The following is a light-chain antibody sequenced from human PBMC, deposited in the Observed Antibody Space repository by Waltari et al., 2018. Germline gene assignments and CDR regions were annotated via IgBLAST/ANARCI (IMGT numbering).Light chain of an antibody. CDR1: QTISNW. CDR3: QQYDNLSLT. Sequence: DIQLTQSPSTLSASVGDRVTITCRTSQTISNWLAWYQQKSGKAPNLLIYQASSLKSGVPSRFSGSGSGTEFTLTIRSLQPEDFATYYCQQYDNLSLTFGGGTKVEI. V-gene: IGKV1-5*03. J-gene: IGKJ4*01. CDR2: QAS.